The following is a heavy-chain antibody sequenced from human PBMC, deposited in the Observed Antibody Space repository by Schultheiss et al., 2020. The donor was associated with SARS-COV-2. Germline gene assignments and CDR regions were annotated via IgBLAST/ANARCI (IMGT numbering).Heavy chain of an antibody. J-gene: IGHJ4*02. CDR1: GFTFSSYA. D-gene: IGHD2/OR15-2a*01. Sequence: GESLKISCAASGFTFSSYAMSWVRQAPGKGLEWVSAISGSGGSTYYADSVKGRFTISRDNSKNMLFMQMNSLRAEDTAVYFCAKGLSPLAPGSRVNDYWGQGTPVTVSS. V-gene: IGHV3-23*01. CDR2: ISGSGGST. CDR3: AKGLSPLAPGSRVNDY.